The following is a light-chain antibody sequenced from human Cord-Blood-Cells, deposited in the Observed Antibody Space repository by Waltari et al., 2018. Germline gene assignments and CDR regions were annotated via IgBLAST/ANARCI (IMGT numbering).Light chain of an antibody. Sequence: VTPGEPASISCRSSQSLLHSNGYNYLDWYLQKPGQSPQLLIYLGSNRASGVPDRFSGSGSGTDFTLKISRVEAEDVGVYYCMQALQTPPFTFGPGTKVDIK. V-gene: IGKV2-28*01. CDR2: LGS. J-gene: IGKJ3*01. CDR3: MQALQTPPFT. CDR1: QSLLHSNGYNY.